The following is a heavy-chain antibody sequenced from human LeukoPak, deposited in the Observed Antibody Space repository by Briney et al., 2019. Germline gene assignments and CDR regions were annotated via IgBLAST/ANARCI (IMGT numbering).Heavy chain of an antibody. Sequence: PSETLSLTCTVSGRSISIYYWSWIRQPPGKGLEWIGYIYYSGSTNYNPSLKSRVTISVDTSKNQFSLKLSSVTAADTAVYYCARGAPFYYDSSGYSGWFDPWGQGTPVTVSS. J-gene: IGHJ5*02. CDR1: GRSISIYY. CDR3: ARGAPFYYDSSGYSGWFDP. CDR2: IYYSGST. V-gene: IGHV4-59*01. D-gene: IGHD3-22*01.